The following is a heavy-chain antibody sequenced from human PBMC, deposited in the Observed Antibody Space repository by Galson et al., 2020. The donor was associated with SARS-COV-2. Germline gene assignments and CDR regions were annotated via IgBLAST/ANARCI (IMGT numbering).Heavy chain of an antibody. CDR2: IWYDGSNK. CDR3: ARDRARAGIAAASPFDY. V-gene: IGHV3-33*01. D-gene: IGHD6-13*01. CDR1: GFTFSRYG. J-gene: IGHJ4*02. Sequence: GGSLRLSCAASGFTFSRYGMHGVRQAPGKGLEWVAVIWYDGSNKYYADSVKGRFTISRDNSKNTLYLQMNSLRAEDTAVYYCARDRARAGIAAASPFDYWGQGTLVTVSS.